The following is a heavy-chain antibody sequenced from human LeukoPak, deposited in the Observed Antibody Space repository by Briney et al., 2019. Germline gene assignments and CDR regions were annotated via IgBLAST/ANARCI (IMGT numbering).Heavy chain of an antibody. J-gene: IGHJ6*02. CDR1: GGSFSGYY. Sequence: SETLSLTCAVYGGSFSGYYCSWIRQPPGKGLEWNGEINHSGSTNYNPSLKSRVTISVDTSKNQFSLKLSSVTAADTAVYYCARASSDHYHYGMDVWGQGTTVTVSS. D-gene: IGHD2-15*01. CDR2: INHSGST. V-gene: IGHV4-34*01. CDR3: ARASSDHYHYGMDV.